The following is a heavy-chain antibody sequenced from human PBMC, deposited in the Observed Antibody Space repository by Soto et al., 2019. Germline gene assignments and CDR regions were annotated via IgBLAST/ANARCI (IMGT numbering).Heavy chain of an antibody. CDR3: AIDGLRFVVWLCPTWFDP. D-gene: IGHD3-3*01. V-gene: IGHV1-18*04. CDR1: GESNTGCY. Sequence: CEASGESNTGCYLRWTQQYTEQGLEWMGWISAYNGNTNYAQKLQGRVTMTTDTSTSTADMELRSLRSDDTAVYYCAIDGLRFVVWLCPTWFDPRRQRTLVTGSS. J-gene: IGHJ5*02. CDR2: ISAYNGNT.